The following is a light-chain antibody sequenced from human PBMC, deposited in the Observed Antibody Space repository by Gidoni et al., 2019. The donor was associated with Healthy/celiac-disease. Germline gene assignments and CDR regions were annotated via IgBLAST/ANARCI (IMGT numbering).Light chain of an antibody. CDR3: QQYGSSPRT. CDR1: QSVSSSY. Sequence: SQSVSSSYLAWYQQKPGQAPRLLIYGASSRATGIPDRFSGSGSGTDFTLTISRREPEDFAVYYCQQYGSSPRTFGQXTKVEIK. CDR2: GAS. J-gene: IGKJ1*01. V-gene: IGKV3-20*01.